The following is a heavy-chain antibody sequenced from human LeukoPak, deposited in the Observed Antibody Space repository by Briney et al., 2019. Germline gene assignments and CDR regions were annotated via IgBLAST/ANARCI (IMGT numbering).Heavy chain of an antibody. CDR2: ISYDGSNK. D-gene: IGHD4-23*01. Sequence: QPGGSLRLSCAASGFTFSSYGMHWVRQAPGKGLEWVAVISYDGSNKYYADSVKGRFTISRDNSKNTLYLQMNSLRAEDTAVYYCAKGDYGGLTDYWGQGTLVTVSS. V-gene: IGHV3-30*18. CDR3: AKGDYGGLTDY. CDR1: GFTFSSYG. J-gene: IGHJ4*02.